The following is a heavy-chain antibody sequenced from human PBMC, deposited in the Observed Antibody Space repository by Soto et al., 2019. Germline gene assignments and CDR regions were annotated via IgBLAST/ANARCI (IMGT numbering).Heavy chain of an antibody. V-gene: IGHV3-23*01. CDR2: ISGSGGST. D-gene: IGHD6-6*01. CDR1: ALSFSRYA. J-gene: IGHJ1*01. CDR3: AEGPRRAARLSYFQH. Sequence: RRAYPPAALSFSRYAQSWLRQAPGKGLEWVSAISGSGGSTYYADSVKGRFTISRDNSKNTLYLQMNSLRAEDTAVSYCAEGPRRAARLSYFQHWGQCT.